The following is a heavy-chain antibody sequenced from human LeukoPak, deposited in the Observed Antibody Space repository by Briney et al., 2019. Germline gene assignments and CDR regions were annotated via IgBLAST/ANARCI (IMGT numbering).Heavy chain of an antibody. CDR2: MNPNSGNT. CDR1: VYTFTSYD. D-gene: IGHD6-19*01. J-gene: IGHJ4*02. CDR3: ARAYSSGWPLNY. V-gene: IGHV1-8*01. Sequence: ASVKVSCKASVYTFTSYDINWVRQATGQGLEWMGWMNPNSGNTGYAQKFQGRVTMTRNTSISTAYMELSSLRSEDTAVYYCARAYSSGWPLNYWGQGTLVTVSS.